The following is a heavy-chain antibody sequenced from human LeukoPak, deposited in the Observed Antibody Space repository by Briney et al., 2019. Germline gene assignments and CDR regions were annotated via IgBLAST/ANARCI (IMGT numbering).Heavy chain of an antibody. V-gene: IGHV5-51*01. Sequence: GESLKISCKGSGYSFTTYWIGWVRQVPGKGLEWMGVIYPGDSDTRYSPSFQGQVTISADKSISTAYLHWSSLKASDTAMYYCARPRPYGSGARDAFDLWGQGTMVTVSS. D-gene: IGHD3-10*01. CDR1: GYSFTTYW. J-gene: IGHJ3*01. CDR2: IYPGDSDT. CDR3: ARPRPYGSGARDAFDL.